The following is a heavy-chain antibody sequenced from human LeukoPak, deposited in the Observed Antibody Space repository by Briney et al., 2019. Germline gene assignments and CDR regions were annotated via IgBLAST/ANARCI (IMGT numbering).Heavy chain of an antibody. Sequence: SETLSLTCAVSGYSISSGYYWGWTRQPPGKGLEWIGSIYHSGSTYYNPSLKSRVTISVDTSKNQFSLKLSSVTAADTAVYYCARLLGAGLHFGGWGQGTLVTVSS. CDR2: IYHSGST. CDR1: GYSISSGYY. D-gene: IGHD3-10*01. CDR3: ARLLGAGLHFGG. J-gene: IGHJ4*02. V-gene: IGHV4-38-2*01.